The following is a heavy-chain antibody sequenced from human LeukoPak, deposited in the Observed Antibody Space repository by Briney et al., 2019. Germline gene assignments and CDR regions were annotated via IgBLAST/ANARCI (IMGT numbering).Heavy chain of an antibody. J-gene: IGHJ4*02. D-gene: IGHD3-22*01. Sequence: PGGSLRLSCAASGFTFSSYWMHWVRQAPGKGLVWVSRINGDGSATNYADSVKGRFTISRDNAKNTLFLQMNSLTAEDTAVYYCVRDRRYYDSSGYQRFDYWGQGMLVTVSS. CDR2: INGDGSAT. CDR1: GFTFSSYW. CDR3: VRDRRYYDSSGYQRFDY. V-gene: IGHV3-74*01.